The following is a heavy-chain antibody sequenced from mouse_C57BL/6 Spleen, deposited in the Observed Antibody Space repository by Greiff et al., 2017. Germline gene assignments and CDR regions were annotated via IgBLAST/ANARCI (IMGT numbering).Heavy chain of an antibody. CDR1: GFTFSDYY. D-gene: IGHD2-4*01. J-gene: IGHJ3*01. Sequence: DVKLVESEGGLVQPGSSMKLSCTASGFTFSDYYMAWVRQVPEKGLEWVANINYDGSSTYYLDSVKRRFILSRDNAKNILYLQMSSLKSEDTATYYCARVGDYGDAYWGQGTLVTVSA. V-gene: IGHV5-16*01. CDR3: ARVGDYGDAY. CDR2: INYDGSST.